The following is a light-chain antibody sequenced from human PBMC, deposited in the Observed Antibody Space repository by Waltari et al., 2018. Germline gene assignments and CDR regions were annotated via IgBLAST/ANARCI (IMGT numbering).Light chain of an antibody. CDR1: SSDVGGHNY. Sequence: QSALTQPRSVSGSPGPSVTISCTGTSSDVGGHNYVSWYQQHPGKAPKLIIYDVTKRPSGVPDRFSGSKSGNTASLTISGLQAEDEADYYCCSYGGSYSFVVFGGGTKLTVL. CDR2: DVT. V-gene: IGLV2-11*01. J-gene: IGLJ2*01. CDR3: CSYGGSYSFVV.